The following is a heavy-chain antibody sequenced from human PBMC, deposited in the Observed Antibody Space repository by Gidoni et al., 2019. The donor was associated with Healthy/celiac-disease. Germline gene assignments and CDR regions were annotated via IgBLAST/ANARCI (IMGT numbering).Heavy chain of an antibody. CDR3: ARESWNDGRVFDY. D-gene: IGHD1-1*01. CDR2: IYYSGST. J-gene: IGHJ4*02. CDR1: GGSVSSGSYY. V-gene: IGHV4-61*01. Sequence: QVQLQESGPGLVKPSETLSLTCTVSGGSVSSGSYYWSWIRQPPGKGLEWIGYIYYSGSTNYNPSLKSRVTISVDTSKNQFSLKLSSVTAADTAVYYCARESWNDGRVFDYWGQGTLVTVSS.